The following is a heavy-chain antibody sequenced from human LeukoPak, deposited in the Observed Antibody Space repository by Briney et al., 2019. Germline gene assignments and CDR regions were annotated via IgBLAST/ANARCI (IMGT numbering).Heavy chain of an antibody. D-gene: IGHD3-16*02. CDR3: TRASPPFGGVVAPSYYFDY. CDR2: ISWNSGNI. J-gene: IGHJ4*02. Sequence: PGGSLRLSCAASGFKFDDYGMHWVRQPPGKGLEWVSGISWNSGNIGYADSVKGRFTISRDDAKNSLYLQMNSLRAEDTALYFCTRASPPFGGVVAPSYYFDYWGLGTLVTVYS. CDR1: GFKFDDYG. V-gene: IGHV3-9*01.